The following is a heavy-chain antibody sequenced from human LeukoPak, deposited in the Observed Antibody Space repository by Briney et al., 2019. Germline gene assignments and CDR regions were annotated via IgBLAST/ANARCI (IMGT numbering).Heavy chain of an antibody. CDR2: IIPIFGTV. CDR1: GGTFSSYA. Sequence: EASVKVSCKASGGTFSSYAISWVLQAPGQGLEWMGGIIPIFGTVNYAQKFQGRVTITTDESTSTAYMELSSLRSEDTAVYYCARVFARGGEISGSYYYYWGQGTLVTVSS. CDR3: ARVFARGGEISGSYYYY. D-gene: IGHD1-26*01. J-gene: IGHJ4*02. V-gene: IGHV1-69*05.